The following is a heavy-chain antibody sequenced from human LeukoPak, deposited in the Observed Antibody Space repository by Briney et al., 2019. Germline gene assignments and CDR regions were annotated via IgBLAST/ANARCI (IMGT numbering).Heavy chain of an antibody. CDR1: GGSISSSSYY. CDR2: IYYSGST. D-gene: IGHD3-3*01. V-gene: IGHV4-39*01. Sequence: SETLSLTCTVSGGSISSSSYYWGWIRQPPGKGLEWIGSIYYSGSTYYNPSLKSRVTISVDTSKNQFSLKLSSATAADTAVYYCARGSGGFFGVVIRYYFDYWGQGTLVTVSS. J-gene: IGHJ4*02. CDR3: ARGSGGFFGVVIRYYFDY.